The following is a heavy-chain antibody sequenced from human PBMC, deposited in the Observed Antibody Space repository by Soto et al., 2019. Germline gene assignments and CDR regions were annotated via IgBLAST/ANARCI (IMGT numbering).Heavy chain of an antibody. V-gene: IGHV3-23*01. D-gene: IGHD3-10*01. CDR1: GFTFSSYA. J-gene: IGHJ5*02. Sequence: GGSLRLSCGASGFTFSSYAMSWVRQAPGKGLEWVSAISGSGGSTYYADSVKGRFTISGDNSKNTLYLQMNSLRAEDTAVYYCAKDGKVRGRPQFWNWFVPWGQGTLVTVSS. CDR2: ISGSGGST. CDR3: AKDGKVRGRPQFWNWFVP.